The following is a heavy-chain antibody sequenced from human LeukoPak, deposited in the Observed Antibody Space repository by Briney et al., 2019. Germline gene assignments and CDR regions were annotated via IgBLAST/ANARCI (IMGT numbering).Heavy chain of an antibody. CDR2: INSNSGGT. V-gene: IGHV1-2*02. J-gene: IGHJ4*02. Sequence: ASVKVSCKASGYTFTGYYMHWVRQAPGQGLEWMGWINSNSGGTNYAQNFQGRVTVTRDTSIATAYMQLSRLRSDDTAVYYCVRDVPAATAGFDYWGQGTLVTVSS. CDR1: GYTFTGYY. CDR3: VRDVPAATAGFDY. D-gene: IGHD2-2*01.